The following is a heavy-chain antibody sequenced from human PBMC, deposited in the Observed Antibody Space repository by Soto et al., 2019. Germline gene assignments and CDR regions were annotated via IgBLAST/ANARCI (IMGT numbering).Heavy chain of an antibody. CDR1: GGSITIHYSC. CDR2: IFDSGTT. D-gene: IGHD3-10*01. J-gene: IGHJ4*02. CDR3: ARGYGGKCFAY. Sequence: PSQTLSLPCTVAGGSITIHYSCWSWIRQHPGEGLEWIGHIFDSGTTHTNPSLRRQVSISIDTSQPHFSLKLGSVPAADTAVYYGARGYGGKCFAYWGQGTLVTVSS. V-gene: IGHV4-31*01.